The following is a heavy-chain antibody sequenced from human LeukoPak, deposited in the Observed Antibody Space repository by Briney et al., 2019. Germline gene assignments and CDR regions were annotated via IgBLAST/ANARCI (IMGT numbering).Heavy chain of an antibody. Sequence: ASVTVSCTASGFTFTSYDINWVRQASGQGFEWMGRMNPNTGNTGYAQKFQGRVTMTRDTSTSTAYMELRGLRSEDTAVYYCVRDGEGAGISVNYWFDPWGQGTLVTVSS. CDR1: GFTFTSYD. D-gene: IGHD6-13*01. J-gene: IGHJ5*02. CDR3: VRDGEGAGISVNYWFDP. V-gene: IGHV1-8*01. CDR2: MNPNTGNT.